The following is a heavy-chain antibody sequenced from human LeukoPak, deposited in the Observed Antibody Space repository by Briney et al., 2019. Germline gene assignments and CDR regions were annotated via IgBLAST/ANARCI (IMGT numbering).Heavy chain of an antibody. D-gene: IGHD3-22*01. V-gene: IGHV3-23*01. CDR1: GFTFSSYA. CDR2: ISGSGGST. J-gene: IGHJ4*02. CDR3: AKNLIPYYYDSSGYLPTLDY. Sequence: GGSLRLSCAASGFTFSSYAMSWVRQAPGKGLEWVSAISGSGGSTYYADSVKGRFTISRDNSKNTLYLQMNSLRAEDTAVYYCAKNLIPYYYDSSGYLPTLDYWGQGTLVTVSS.